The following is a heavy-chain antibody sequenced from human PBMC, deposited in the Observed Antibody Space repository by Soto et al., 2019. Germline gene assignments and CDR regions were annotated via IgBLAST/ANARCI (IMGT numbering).Heavy chain of an antibody. CDR3: ARERYGSYDY. CDR1: GGSISSGGYS. V-gene: IGHV4-30-2*01. CDR2: IYHSGST. Sequence: KPSETLSLTCAVSGGSISSGGYSWSWIRQPPGKGLEWIGYIYHSGSTYYNPSLKSRVTISVDRSKNQFSLKLSSVTAADTAVYYCARERYGSYDYWGQGTLVTVSS. J-gene: IGHJ4*02. D-gene: IGHD1-26*01.